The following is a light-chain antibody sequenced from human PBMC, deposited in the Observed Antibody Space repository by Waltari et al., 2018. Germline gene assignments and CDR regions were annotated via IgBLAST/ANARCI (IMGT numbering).Light chain of an antibody. CDR3: QQYYSPPLT. J-gene: IGKJ4*01. CDR1: QSIFYRSNNKNY. V-gene: IGKV4-1*01. Sequence: DIVMTQSPDSLAVFLGERATINCKSSQSIFYRSNNKNYLAWYQQKSGQPPKLLSYGASTRESGVPDRFSGSGSGTDFTLTISSLQAEDVAVYFCQQYYSPPLTFGGGTKVEIK. CDR2: GAS.